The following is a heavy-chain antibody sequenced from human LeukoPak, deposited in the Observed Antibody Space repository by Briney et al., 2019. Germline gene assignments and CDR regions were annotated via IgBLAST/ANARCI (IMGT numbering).Heavy chain of an antibody. J-gene: IGHJ5*02. V-gene: IGHV4-34*01. D-gene: IGHD2-15*01. CDR1: GGSFSGYY. CDR3: ARGGSYYPNWFDP. CDR2: INHSGST. Sequence: PSETLSLTCAVYGGSFSGYYWGWIRQPPGKGREWIGEINHSGSTSYNPSLKSRVTISVDTSKHQFSLKLSSVTAADTAVYYCARGGSYYPNWFDPWGQGTLVTVSS.